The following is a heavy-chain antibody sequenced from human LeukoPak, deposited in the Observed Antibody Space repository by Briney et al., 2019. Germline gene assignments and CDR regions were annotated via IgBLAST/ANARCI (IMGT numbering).Heavy chain of an antibody. CDR3: AKSRSGYYQLAFDI. D-gene: IGHD3-22*01. V-gene: IGHV3-30*02. CDR2: IRYDGSNK. CDR1: GFTFSSYG. J-gene: IGHJ3*02. Sequence: GGSLRLSCAASGFTFSSYGMHWVRQAPGKGLEWVAFIRYDGSNKYYADSVKGRFTISRDDSKNTLYLQMNSLRAEDTAVYYCAKSRSGYYQLAFDIWGQGTMVTVSS.